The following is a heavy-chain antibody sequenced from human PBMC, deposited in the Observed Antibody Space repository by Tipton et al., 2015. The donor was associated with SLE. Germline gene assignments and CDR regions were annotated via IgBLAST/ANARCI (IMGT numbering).Heavy chain of an antibody. CDR2: ISGSGGST. J-gene: IGHJ5*02. D-gene: IGHD5-12*01. CDR3: ARSGYEPNWFDP. CDR1: GFTFSSYA. V-gene: IGHV3-23*01. Sequence: SLRLSCAASGFTFSSYAMSWVRQAPGKGLEWVSAISGSGGSTYYADSVKGRFTISRDNSKNTLYLQMNSLKASDTAMYYCARSGYEPNWFDPWGQGTLVTVSS.